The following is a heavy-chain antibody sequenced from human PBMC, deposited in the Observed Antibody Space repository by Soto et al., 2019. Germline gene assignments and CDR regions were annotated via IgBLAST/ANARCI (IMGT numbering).Heavy chain of an antibody. J-gene: IGHJ4*02. CDR3: TRDLNGGNPFDY. D-gene: IGHD2-8*01. CDR2: IDPGSGDA. CDR1: GYTLTNYA. V-gene: IGHV1-3*01. Sequence: QVPLVQSGAEVKEPGASVRVSCKPSGYTLTNYAIHWVRQAAGQGLEWLGWIDPGSGDATYSQKFQGRITLSRDNSASTFYMDLSSLTSEDTSVYFCTRDLNGGNPFDYWGRGTLVTVSS.